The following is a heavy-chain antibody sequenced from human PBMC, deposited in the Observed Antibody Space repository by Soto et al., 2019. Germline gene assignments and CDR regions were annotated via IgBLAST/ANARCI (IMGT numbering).Heavy chain of an antibody. CDR3: AKDYYCSSTSCSHFDY. CDR1: GFTFSSYA. CDR2: ISGSGGST. D-gene: IGHD2-2*01. J-gene: IGHJ4*02. V-gene: IGHV3-23*01. Sequence: GGSLRLSCAASGFTFSSYAMSWVRQAPGKGLEWVSAISGSGGSTYYADSVKGRFTISRDNSKNTLYLQMNSLRAEDTAVYYCAKDYYCSSTSCSHFDYWGQGTLVTVSS.